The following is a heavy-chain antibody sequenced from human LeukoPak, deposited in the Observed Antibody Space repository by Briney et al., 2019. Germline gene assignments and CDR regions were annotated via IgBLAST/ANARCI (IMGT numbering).Heavy chain of an antibody. CDR1: GYTLTGYY. J-gene: IGHJ6*03. Sequence: ASVKVSCKASGYTLTGYYMHWVRQAPGQGLEWMGWINPNSGGTNYAQKFQGRVTMTRDTSISTAYMELSRLRSDDTAVYYCARGTYYYDSSGWPYYMDVWGKGTTVTVSS. V-gene: IGHV1-2*02. CDR2: INPNSGGT. D-gene: IGHD3-22*01. CDR3: ARGTYYYDSSGWPYYMDV.